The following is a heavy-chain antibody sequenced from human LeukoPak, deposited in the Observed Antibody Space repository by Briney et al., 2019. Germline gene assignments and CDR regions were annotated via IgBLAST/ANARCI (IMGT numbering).Heavy chain of an antibody. Sequence: PSETLSLTCTVSGGSISSGSYYWSWIRQPAGKGLEWIGRIYTSGSTNYNPSLKSRVTISVDTSKNQFSLKLSSVTAADTAVYYCARDQTYSGSGIYTYFDYWGQGILVTVST. V-gene: IGHV4-61*02. CDR1: GGSISSGSYY. CDR3: ARDQTYSGSGIYTYFDY. CDR2: IYTSGST. J-gene: IGHJ4*02. D-gene: IGHD3-10*01.